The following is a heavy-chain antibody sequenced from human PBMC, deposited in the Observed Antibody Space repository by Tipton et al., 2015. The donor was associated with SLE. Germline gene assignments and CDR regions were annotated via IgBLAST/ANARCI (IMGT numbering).Heavy chain of an antibody. D-gene: IGHD4-17*01. CDR1: GGSISSGSYY. V-gene: IGHV4-61*02. J-gene: IGHJ2*01. CDR3: ARASSYWDYGEGDWYFDL. CDR2: IYTRGST. Sequence: TLSLTCTVSGGSISSGSYYWSWIRQPAGKGLEWIGLIYTRGSTNYNPSLKSRVTISVDTSKNQFSLKLSSVTAADTAVYYCARASSYWDYGEGDWYFDLWGRGTLVTVSS.